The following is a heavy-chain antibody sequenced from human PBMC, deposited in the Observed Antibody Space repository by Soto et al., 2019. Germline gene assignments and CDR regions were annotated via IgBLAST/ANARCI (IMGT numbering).Heavy chain of an antibody. V-gene: IGHV3-23*01. J-gene: IGHJ6*03. CDR2: ISSSGGNT. CDR1: GFTFSSHA. D-gene: IGHD2-15*01. CDR3: AKAKGGSVYYYYYYMDV. Sequence: EVQLLESGGGLVQPGGSLRPSCAASGFTFSSHAMSWVRQAPGKGLEWVSAISSSGGNTYYADSVEGRFTISRDDSKNTLYLQMSSLRAEDTALYYCAKAKGGSVYYYYYYMDVWGKGTTVTVSS.